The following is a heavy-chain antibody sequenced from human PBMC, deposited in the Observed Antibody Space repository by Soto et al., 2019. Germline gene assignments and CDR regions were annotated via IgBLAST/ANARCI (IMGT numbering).Heavy chain of an antibody. V-gene: IGHV3-53*04. J-gene: IGHJ6*03. CDR1: GFTVSSNY. CDR3: ARHCSSTSCYEGGYYYYMDV. D-gene: IGHD2-2*01. Sequence: GGSLRLSCAASGFTVSSNYMSWVRQAPGKGLEWVSVIYSGGSTYYADSVKGRFTISRHNSKNTLYLQMNSLRAEDTAVYYCARHCSSTSCYEGGYYYYMDVWGKGTTVTVSS. CDR2: IYSGGST.